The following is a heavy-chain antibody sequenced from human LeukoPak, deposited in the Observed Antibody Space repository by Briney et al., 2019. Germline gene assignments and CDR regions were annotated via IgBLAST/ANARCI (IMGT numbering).Heavy chain of an antibody. CDR3: ASPHHSSLSGTLDY. J-gene: IGHJ4*02. V-gene: IGHV5-51*01. Sequence: GESLKISCKGSGYSFGTYWIAWVRQMPGRGLEWMGIISLGDSDTRYSPSFQGQVTISADKSISTAYLQWSSLKTSDTALYYCASPHHSSLSGTLDYWGLGTLVTVSS. CDR1: GYSFGTYW. D-gene: IGHD6-6*01. CDR2: ISLGDSDT.